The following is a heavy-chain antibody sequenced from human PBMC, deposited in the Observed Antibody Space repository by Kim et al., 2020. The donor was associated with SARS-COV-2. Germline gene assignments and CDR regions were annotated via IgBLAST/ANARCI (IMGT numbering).Heavy chain of an antibody. J-gene: IGHJ6*02. CDR2: ISAYNGNT. D-gene: IGHD2-2*03. CDR3: ARDGYCSSTSCYPYYYYGMDV. V-gene: IGHV1-18*01. CDR1: GYTFTSYG. Sequence: ASVKVSCKASGYTFTSYGISWVRQAPGQGLEWMGWISAYNGNTNYAQKLQGRVTMTTDTSTSTAYMALRSLRSDDTAVYYCARDGYCSSTSCYPYYYYGMDVWGQGTTVTVSS.